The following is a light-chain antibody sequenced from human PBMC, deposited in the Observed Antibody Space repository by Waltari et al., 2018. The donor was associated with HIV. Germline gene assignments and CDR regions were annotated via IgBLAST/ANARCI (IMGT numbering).Light chain of an antibody. V-gene: IGLV2-14*03. CDR1: SSDVGGYQY. J-gene: IGLJ3*02. CDR2: DVS. CDR3: SSYTSTTTLVV. Sequence: QSALTQPASVSGSPGPSITISCTGTSSDVGGYQYVSSYQQHPGKAPKLMIFDVSNRPSGVSNRFSGSKSGNTASLTISGLQAEDEAHYFCSSYTSTTTLVVFGGGTKLTVL.